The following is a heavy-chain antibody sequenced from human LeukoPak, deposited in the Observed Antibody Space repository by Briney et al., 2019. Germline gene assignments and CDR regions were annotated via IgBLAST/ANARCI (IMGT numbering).Heavy chain of an antibody. Sequence: SETLSLTCTVSGGSISSYYWSWIRQPPGKGLEWIGYVDYTGSTNYNPSLKSRVIISVDRSKNQFSLNLISVTAADTAIYYRARDEISSGWFTGFDYWGQGTLVTASS. D-gene: IGHD6-19*01. J-gene: IGHJ4*02. V-gene: IGHV4-59*01. CDR1: GGSISSYY. CDR2: VDYTGST. CDR3: ARDEISSGWFTGFDY.